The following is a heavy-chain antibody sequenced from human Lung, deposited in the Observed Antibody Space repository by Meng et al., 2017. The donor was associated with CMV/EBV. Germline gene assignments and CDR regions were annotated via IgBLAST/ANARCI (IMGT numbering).Heavy chain of an antibody. Sequence: EXXKISXAASGFTFDDYGMNWVRQAPGKGLEWVSGIRWNGETTAYTDSVRGRFTISRDNAKKSLHLQMNSLRAEDTALYYCARAVGPTIVDALDIWGQGTLVTVSS. CDR3: ARAVGPTIVDALDI. J-gene: IGHJ3*02. V-gene: IGHV3-20*04. CDR2: IRWNGETT. D-gene: IGHD1-26*01. CDR1: GFTFDDYG.